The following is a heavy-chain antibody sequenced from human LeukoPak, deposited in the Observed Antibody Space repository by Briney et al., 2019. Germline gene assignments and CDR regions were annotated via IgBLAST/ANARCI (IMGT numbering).Heavy chain of an antibody. CDR3: ARGGLTMVRGVIITFRFDP. J-gene: IGHJ5*02. V-gene: IGHV1-46*01. Sequence: ASVKVSCKASGYTFTSYYMQWVRQAPGQGLEWMGIINPSGGSTSYAQKFQGRVTMTRDTSTSTVYMELSSLRSEDTAVYYCARGGLTMVRGVIITFRFDPWGQGTLVTVSS. CDR2: INPSGGST. CDR1: GYTFTSYY. D-gene: IGHD3-10*01.